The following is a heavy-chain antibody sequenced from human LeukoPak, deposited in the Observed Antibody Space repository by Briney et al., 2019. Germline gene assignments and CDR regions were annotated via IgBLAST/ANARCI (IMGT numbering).Heavy chain of an antibody. CDR2: ISPDDSDT. V-gene: IGHV5-51*01. CDR1: GYRFTSYW. J-gene: IGHJ4*02. CDR3: ARRVGRIGDYFDY. D-gene: IGHD3-10*01. Sequence: GESLKISCKGSGYRFTSYWIGWVRQMPGKGLEWMGIISPDDSDTRYSPSFQGQVTISADKSISTAYLQWSSLKASDTAMYYCARRVGRIGDYFDYWGQGTMVTV.